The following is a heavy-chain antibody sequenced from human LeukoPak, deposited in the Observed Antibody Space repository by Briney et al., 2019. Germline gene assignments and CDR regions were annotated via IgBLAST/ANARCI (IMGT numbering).Heavy chain of an antibody. CDR1: GGSFSAYY. CDR3: ARLPGYSSSWYWFDP. V-gene: IGHV4-34*01. CDR2: INHSGST. Sequence: SETPSLTCALYGGSFSAYYWSWVRQPPGKGLEWIGEINHSGSTNYNPSLKSRVTISVDTSKNQFSLKLSSVTAADTAVYYCARLPGYSSSWYWFDPWGQGTLVTVSS. J-gene: IGHJ5*02. D-gene: IGHD6-13*01.